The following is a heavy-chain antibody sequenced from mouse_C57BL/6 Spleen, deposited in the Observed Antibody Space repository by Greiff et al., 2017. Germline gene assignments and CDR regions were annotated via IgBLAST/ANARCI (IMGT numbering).Heavy chain of an antibody. CDR3: ARAGYYGSSPHWYFDV. CDR1: GFTFSDYG. V-gene: IGHV5-17*01. Sequence: EVQVVESGGGLVKPGGSLKLSCAASGFTFSDYGMHWVRQAPEKGLEWVAYISSGSSTIYYADTVKGRFTISRDNAKNTLFLQMTSLRSEDTAMYYCARAGYYGSSPHWYFDVWGTGTTVTVSS. CDR2: ISSGSSTI. J-gene: IGHJ1*03. D-gene: IGHD1-1*01.